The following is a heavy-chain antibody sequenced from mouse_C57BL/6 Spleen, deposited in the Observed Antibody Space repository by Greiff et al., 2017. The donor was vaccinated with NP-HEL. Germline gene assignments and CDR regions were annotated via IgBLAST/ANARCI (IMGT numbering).Heavy chain of an antibody. D-gene: IGHD3-1*01. V-gene: IGHV5-17*01. CDR1: GFTFSDYG. CDR2: ISSGSSTI. J-gene: IGHJ4*01. Sequence: EVKLVESGGGLVKPGGSLKLSCAASGFTFSDYGMHWVRQAPEKGLEWVAYISSGSSTIYYADTVKGRFTVSRDNVKNTLFLQMTSLRSEDTAMYYCARRARDYAMDYWGQGTSVTVSS. CDR3: ARRARDYAMDY.